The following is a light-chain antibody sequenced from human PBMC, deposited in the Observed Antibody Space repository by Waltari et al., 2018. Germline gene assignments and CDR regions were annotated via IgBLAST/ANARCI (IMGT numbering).Light chain of an antibody. Sequence: QSALTQPASVSGSPGQSITISCTGTSSDVGGYKYVSWYQHHPGKAPKLLIYEVSDRPSRVSTRFAGARSGNTASLTISGSQAEDEADYYCCSYPPMNTRIFCGGPKVTVL. V-gene: IGLV2-14*01. J-gene: IGLJ2*01. CDR2: EVS. CDR1: SSDVGGYKY. CDR3: CSYPPMNTRI.